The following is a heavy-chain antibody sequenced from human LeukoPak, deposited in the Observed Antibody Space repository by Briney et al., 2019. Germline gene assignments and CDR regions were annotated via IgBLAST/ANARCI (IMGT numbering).Heavy chain of an antibody. Sequence: GGSLRLSCAASGFTFSSYEMNWVRQAPGKGLEWVSYISSSGSTIYYADSVKGRFTISRDNAKNSLYLQMNSLRAEDTAVYYCARDIIVAAGTVDYWGQGTLVTVSS. J-gene: IGHJ4*02. CDR3: ARDIIVAAGTVDY. CDR1: GFTFSSYE. CDR2: ISSSGSTI. D-gene: IGHD6-13*01. V-gene: IGHV3-48*03.